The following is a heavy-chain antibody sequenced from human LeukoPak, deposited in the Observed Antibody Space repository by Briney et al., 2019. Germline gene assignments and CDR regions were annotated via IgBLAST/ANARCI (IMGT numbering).Heavy chain of an antibody. J-gene: IGHJ4*02. V-gene: IGHV4-34*01. D-gene: IGHD2-15*01. CDR1: GGSFSGYY. CDR3: ARGHPGLPSARRLFDLNLRAFDY. CDR2: INHSGST. Sequence: SETLSLTCAVYGGSFSGYYWSWIRQPPGKGLEWIGEINHSGSTNYNPSLKSRVTISVDTSKNQFSLKLSSVTAADTAVYYCARGHPGLPSARRLFDLNLRAFDYWGQRTLVTVSS.